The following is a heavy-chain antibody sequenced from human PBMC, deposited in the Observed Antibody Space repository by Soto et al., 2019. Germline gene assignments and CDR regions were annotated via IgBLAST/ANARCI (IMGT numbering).Heavy chain of an antibody. D-gene: IGHD3-22*01. CDR1: GFTFSNAW. Sequence: PGGSLRLSCAASGFTFSNAWMSWVRQAPGKGLEWVGRIKSKTGGGTTDYAAPVKGRFTISRDDSKNTLYLQMNSLQTEDTAVYYCTTAAYYYDSSGYYYYYWYFDLWGRGTLFTVSS. J-gene: IGHJ2*01. CDR3: TTAAYYYDSSGYYYYYWYFDL. CDR2: IKSKTGGGTT. V-gene: IGHV3-15*01.